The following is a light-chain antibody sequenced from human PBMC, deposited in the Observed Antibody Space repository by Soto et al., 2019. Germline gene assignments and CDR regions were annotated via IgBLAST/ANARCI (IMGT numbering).Light chain of an antibody. Sequence: QSVLTQPRSVSGSPGQSVTISCTGTSSDVGDYNYVSWYQQHPGKAPKLMIYDVSNRPSGVPDRFSGSKSGNTASLTISGLQAEDEADYYCCSYVGTYTFEVFGTGTKAPS. CDR2: DVS. CDR3: CSYVGTYTFEV. V-gene: IGLV2-11*01. J-gene: IGLJ1*01. CDR1: SSDVGDYNY.